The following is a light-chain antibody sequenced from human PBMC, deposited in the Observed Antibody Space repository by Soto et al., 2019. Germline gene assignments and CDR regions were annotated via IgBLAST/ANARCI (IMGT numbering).Light chain of an antibody. J-gene: IGLJ1*01. CDR2: ENS. CDR1: RSNLGTYY. CDR3: GAWDSSLGVYV. V-gene: IGLV1-51*01. Sequence: QSVLTQPPSVSAAPGQKIIISCSGSRSNLGTYYVSWYHQLPGTAPKVVIYENSRRPSGIPDRFSGSKSDTSATLVITGLQTGDEGDYSCGAWDSSLGVYVVGGGTKVTVL.